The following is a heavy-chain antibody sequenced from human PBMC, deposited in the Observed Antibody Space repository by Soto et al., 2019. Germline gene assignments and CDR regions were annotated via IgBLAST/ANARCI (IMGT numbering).Heavy chain of an antibody. D-gene: IGHD2-2*01. V-gene: IGHV1-58*01. CDR1: GFTFASSA. J-gene: IGHJ4*02. CDR3: AADRECSSTRCYPYNFDY. CDR2: IVVGSGDT. Sequence: ASVKVSCKASGFTFASSAVQWVRQARGQRLEWIGWIVVGSGDTNYAQKFQERVTITRDMSTSTAHMELSSLRSEDTAVYYCAADRECSSTRCYPYNFDYWGQGTLVTVSS.